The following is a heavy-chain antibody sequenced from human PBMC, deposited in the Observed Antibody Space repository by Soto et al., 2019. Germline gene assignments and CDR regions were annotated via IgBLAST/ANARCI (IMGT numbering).Heavy chain of an antibody. CDR3: ARSSPGGGSYGMDV. CDR2: IIPIFGTA. CDR1: GGTFSSYA. V-gene: IGHV1-69*01. D-gene: IGHD6-13*01. Sequence: QVQLVQSGAEVKKPGSSVKVSCKASGGTFSSYAISWVRQAPGQGLEWMGGIIPIFGTANYAQKFQGRVTITADESTSPAYMELSSLRSEDTAVYYCARSSPGGGSYGMDVWGQGTTVTVSS. J-gene: IGHJ6*02.